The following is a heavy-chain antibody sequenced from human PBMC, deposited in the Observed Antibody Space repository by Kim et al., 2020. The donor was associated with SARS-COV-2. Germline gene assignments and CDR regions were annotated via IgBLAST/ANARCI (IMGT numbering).Heavy chain of an antibody. Sequence: GGSLRLSCAASGFTVSRNYMGWVRQAPGKGLEWVAPIYSLGETYYADSVEGRFTISRDNSKNTLYFQLNSLRADGTAVYYCTGPTAAALTRYYYYCVADVWGQGTTVTVSS. CDR3: TGPTAAALTRYYYYCVADV. CDR1: GFTVSRNY. V-gene: IGHV3-53*01. J-gene: IGHJ6*02. D-gene: IGHD6-13*01. CDR2: IYSLGET.